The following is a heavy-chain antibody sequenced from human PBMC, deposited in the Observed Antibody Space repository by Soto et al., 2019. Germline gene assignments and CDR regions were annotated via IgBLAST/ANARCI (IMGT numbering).Heavy chain of an antibody. CDR1: GFTFSDYY. Sequence: QVQLVESGGGLVKPGGSLRLSCAASGFTFSDYYMSWIRQAPGKGLEWVSYISSSSSYTNYADSVKGRFTISRDNAKNSLYLQMNSLTAEDTAVYYCARTTAAAGGRRYFDLWGRGTQVIVSS. CDR2: ISSSSSYT. J-gene: IGHJ2*01. CDR3: ARTTAAAGGRRYFDL. D-gene: IGHD6-13*01. V-gene: IGHV3-11*05.